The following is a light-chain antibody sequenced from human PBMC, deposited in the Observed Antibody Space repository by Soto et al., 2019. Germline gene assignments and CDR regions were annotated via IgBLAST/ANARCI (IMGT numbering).Light chain of an antibody. V-gene: IGKV1-39*01. J-gene: IGKJ1*01. CDR3: QQTYSNLWT. Sequence: IQLTHSPASLSASFGHGVTITGRASQTIIRYLNWYQQKPGTAPKLLIYASSTLQSGVPARFSGRRSGTDFTLTISSLQHEDFAHYYCQQTYSNLWTFGQGTKVDIK. CDR1: QTIIRY. CDR2: ASS.